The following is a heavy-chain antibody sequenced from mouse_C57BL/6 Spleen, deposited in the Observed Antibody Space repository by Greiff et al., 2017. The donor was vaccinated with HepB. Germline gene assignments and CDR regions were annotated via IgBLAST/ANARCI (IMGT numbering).Heavy chain of an antibody. CDR3: ARLTTVVAGYYFDY. Sequence: QVQLKESGPELVKPGASVKISCKASGYAFSSSWMNWVKQRPGKGLEWIGRIYPGDGDTNYNGKFKGKATLTADKSSSTAYMQLSSLTSEDSAVYFCARLTTVVAGYYFDYWGQGTTLTVSS. D-gene: IGHD1-1*01. V-gene: IGHV1-82*01. CDR1: GYAFSSSW. J-gene: IGHJ2*01. CDR2: IYPGDGDT.